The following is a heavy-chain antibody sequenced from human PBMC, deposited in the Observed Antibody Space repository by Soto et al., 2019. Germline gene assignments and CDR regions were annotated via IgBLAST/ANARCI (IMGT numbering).Heavy chain of an antibody. Sequence: GGSLRLSCAASGFTFSSYSMNWVRQAPGKGLEWVSYISSSSSTIYYADSVKGRFTISRDNAKNSLYLQMNSLRAEDTAVYYCARGLTIFGVVIIPDYYYYMDVWGKGTTVTVSS. CDR2: ISSSSSTI. CDR3: ARGLTIFGVVIIPDYYYYMDV. CDR1: GFTFSSYS. D-gene: IGHD3-3*01. J-gene: IGHJ6*03. V-gene: IGHV3-48*01.